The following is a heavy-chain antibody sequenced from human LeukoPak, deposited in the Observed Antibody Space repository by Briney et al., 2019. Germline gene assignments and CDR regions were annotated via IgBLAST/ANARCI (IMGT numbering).Heavy chain of an antibody. CDR1: GFTFNTYE. D-gene: IGHD1-26*01. CDR3: ARATYSGSYFGL. CDR2: ISSSGGTN. V-gene: IGHV3-48*03. J-gene: IGHJ5*02. Sequence: GGSLTLACAASGFTFNTYERNWVRQAPGKGLEWVSYISSSGGTNFYADSVKGRFTISRDNAKNSLYLQINSLRAEDTAIYYCARATYSGSYFGLWGQGTLVTVSS.